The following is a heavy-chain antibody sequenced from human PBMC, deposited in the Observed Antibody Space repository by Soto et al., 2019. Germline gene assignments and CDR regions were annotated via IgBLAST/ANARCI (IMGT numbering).Heavy chain of an antibody. CDR2: INPNSGGT. CDR3: ARSSRHYYGSWSYYKDTGYYYYGMDV. D-gene: IGHD3-10*01. CDR1: GYTFTGYY. V-gene: IGHV1-2*04. Sequence: GASVKVSCKASGYTFTGYYMHWVRQAPGQGLEWMGWINPNSGGTNYAQKFQGWVTMTRDTSISTAYMELSRLRSDDTAVYYCARSSRHYYGSWSYYKDTGYYYYGMDVWRQGTTVTVSS. J-gene: IGHJ6*02.